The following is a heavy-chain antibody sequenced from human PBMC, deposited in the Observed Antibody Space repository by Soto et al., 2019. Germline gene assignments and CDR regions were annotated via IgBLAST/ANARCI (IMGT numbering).Heavy chain of an antibody. CDR3: ARDHDIAATDYYAY. CDR1: GFTFSSYA. CDR2: ISGSGGST. Sequence: TGGSLRLSCAASGFTFSSYAMSWVRQAPGKGLEWVSAISGSGGSTYYADSVKGRFTISRDNSKNTLYLQMNSLRADDTAVYYCARDHDIAATDYYAYWGQGTLVTLSS. V-gene: IGHV3-23*01. J-gene: IGHJ4*02. D-gene: IGHD6-6*01.